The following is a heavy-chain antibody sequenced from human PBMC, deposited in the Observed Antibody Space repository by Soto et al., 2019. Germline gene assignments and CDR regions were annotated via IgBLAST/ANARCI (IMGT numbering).Heavy chain of an antibody. V-gene: IGHV3-33*01. D-gene: IGHD6-13*01. CDR2: IWYDGSNK. CDR1: GFTFSSYG. Sequence: GGSLRLSCAASGFTFSSYGMHWVRQAPGKGLEWVAVIWYDGSNKYYADSVKGRFTISRDNSKNTLYLQMNSLRAEDTAVYYCARAMGYSTFYYFDYWGQGTLVTV. CDR3: ARAMGYSTFYYFDY. J-gene: IGHJ4*02.